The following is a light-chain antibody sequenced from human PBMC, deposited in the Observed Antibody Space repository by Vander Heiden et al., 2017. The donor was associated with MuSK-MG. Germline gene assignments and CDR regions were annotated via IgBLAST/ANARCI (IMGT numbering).Light chain of an antibody. CDR1: QDVSDK. J-gene: IGKJ1*01. CDR2: GAS. V-gene: IGKV3D-15*01. CDR3: QQYDIWPPWT. Sequence: LMTQSPLTLSVSPGERATLSCRASQDVSDKIAWYQQRPGQAPWLLIYGASNRATGVPVRFSGGGSGTEFTLTITSVQSEDSAVYYCQQYDIWPPWTFGQGTKVEI.